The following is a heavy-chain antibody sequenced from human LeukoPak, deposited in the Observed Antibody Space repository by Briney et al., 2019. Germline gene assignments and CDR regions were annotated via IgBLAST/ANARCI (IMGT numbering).Heavy chain of an antibody. D-gene: IGHD4-11*01. CDR3: TRERDYTDEY. J-gene: IGHJ4*02. Sequence: PGGSLRLSCTGCGFTFGDYAMSWLRQAPGKGLEWVGFIRGKGSGGSTEYAASVKGRFTISRDDSRSMAYLQMDGLRTEDTAVYYCTRERDYTDEYWGQGTLVTVSS. CDR1: GFTFGDYA. CDR2: IRGKGSGGST. V-gene: IGHV3-49*03.